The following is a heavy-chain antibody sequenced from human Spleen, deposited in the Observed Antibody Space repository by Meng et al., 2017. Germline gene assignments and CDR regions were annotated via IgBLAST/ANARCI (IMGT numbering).Heavy chain of an antibody. CDR1: GGSFSGYY. D-gene: IGHD6-13*01. J-gene: IGHJ6*02. CDR2: INHSGST. CDR3: ARGVFASSWYAVPSKYYAMDV. Sequence: SQTLSLTCAVYGGSFSGYYWSWIRQPPGKGLEWIGEINHSGSTNYNASLKSRVTISVNTSKNQFSLKVRSVTAADTAVYSCARGVFASSWYAVPSKYYAMDVWDQGTTVTVSS. V-gene: IGHV4-34*01.